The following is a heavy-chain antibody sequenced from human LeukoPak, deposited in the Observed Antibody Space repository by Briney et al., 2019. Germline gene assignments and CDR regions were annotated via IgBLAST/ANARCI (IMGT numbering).Heavy chain of an antibody. CDR2: IRNKADGGTT. CDR1: GFTFTDAW. D-gene: IGHD1-26*01. CDR3: STGGSQYERFES. V-gene: IGHV3-15*07. Sequence: PGGSLRLSCAASGFTFTDAWMNWVRQAPGKGLEWVGRIRNKADGGTTDYAAPVKGRFTISRDDSKSTVSLQMNSLKTEDTAVYYCSTGGSQYERFESWGQGTLVTVSS. J-gene: IGHJ4*02.